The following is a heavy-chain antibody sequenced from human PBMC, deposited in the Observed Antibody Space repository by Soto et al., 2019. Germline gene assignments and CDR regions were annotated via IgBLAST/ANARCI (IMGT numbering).Heavy chain of an antibody. CDR1: GYTLTELS. V-gene: IGHV1-24*01. CDR3: ATDSGRDGYSSFDY. D-gene: IGHD5-18*01. Sequence: APVKVSCKVSGYTLTELSMHWVRQAPGKGLEWMGGFDPEDGETIYAQKFQGRVTMTEDTSTDTAYMELSSLRSEDTAVYYCATDSGRDGYSSFDYWGQGTLVTVSS. J-gene: IGHJ4*02. CDR2: FDPEDGET.